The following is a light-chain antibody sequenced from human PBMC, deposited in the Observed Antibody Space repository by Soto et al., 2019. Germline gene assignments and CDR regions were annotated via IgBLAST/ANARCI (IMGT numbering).Light chain of an antibody. CDR1: QSVSSY. J-gene: IGKJ4*01. V-gene: IGKV3-15*01. CDR3: QQYNNWPLT. Sequence: EIVMTQSPATLSVSPGERATLSCRASQSVSSYLAWYQQKPGQAPRLLISGASTSATGIPARFSGSGSGTDFTLTISSLQSEDFAVYYCQQYNNWPLTFAGGTKVEIK. CDR2: GAS.